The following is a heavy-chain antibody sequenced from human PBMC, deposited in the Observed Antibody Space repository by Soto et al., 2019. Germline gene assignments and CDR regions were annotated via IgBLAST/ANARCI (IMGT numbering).Heavy chain of an antibody. CDR3: AKHHPPRVREAEFDY. CDR1: GYTFTSYG. J-gene: IGHJ4*02. D-gene: IGHD3-10*01. V-gene: IGHV1-18*04. CDR2: ISAYNGNT. Sequence: QVQLVQSGAEVKKPGASVKVSCKASGYTFTSYGISWVRQAPGQGREWMGWISAYNGNTNYAQKLQGRVTMTTDTSTSTAYMELRSLRSDDTAVYYCAKHHPPRVREAEFDYWGQGTLVTVSS.